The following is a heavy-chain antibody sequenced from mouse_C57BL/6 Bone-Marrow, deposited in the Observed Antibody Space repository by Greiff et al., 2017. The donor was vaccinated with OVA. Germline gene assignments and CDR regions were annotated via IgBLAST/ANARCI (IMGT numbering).Heavy chain of an antibody. CDR3: ARETFYYDYERED. J-gene: IGHJ4*01. CDR1: GYTFTSYW. V-gene: IGHV1-59*01. CDR2: IDPSDSYT. D-gene: IGHD2-4*01. Sequence: QVQLQQPGAELVRPGTSVKLSCKASGYTFTSYWMHWVTQRPGQGLEWIGVIDPSDSYTNYNQKFKCKATLTVDTSSSTAYMQLSSLTSEDSAVYYCARETFYYDYEREDWGQGTSVTVSS.